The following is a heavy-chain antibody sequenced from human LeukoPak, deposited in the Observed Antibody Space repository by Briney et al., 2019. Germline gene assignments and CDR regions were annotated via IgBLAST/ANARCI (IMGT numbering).Heavy chain of an antibody. V-gene: IGHV3-48*04. D-gene: IGHD3-3*01. CDR3: ARMGWYYFDY. CDR1: GFTFSSYG. J-gene: IGHJ4*02. Sequence: PGGSLRLSCAASGFTFSSYGMHWVRQAPGKGLEWVSYISSGGSSIYNADSVKGRFTISRDNAKNSLYLQMNSLRAEDTAVYYCARMGWYYFDYWGQGTLVTVSS. CDR2: ISSGGSSI.